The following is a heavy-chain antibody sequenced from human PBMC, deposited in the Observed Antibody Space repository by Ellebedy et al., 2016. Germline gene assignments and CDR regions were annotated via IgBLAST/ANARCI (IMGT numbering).Heavy chain of an antibody. CDR2: IYHSGST. CDR1: GYSISSGYY. CDR3: AGIVGANSYYYYGMDV. V-gene: IGHV4-38-2*02. D-gene: IGHD1-26*01. Sequence: SETLSLTXTVSGYSISSGYYWGWIRQPPGKGLEWIGSIYHSGSTYYNPSLKSRVTISVDTSKNQFSLKLSSVTAADTAVYYCAGIVGANSYYYYGMDVWGQGTTVTVSS. J-gene: IGHJ6*02.